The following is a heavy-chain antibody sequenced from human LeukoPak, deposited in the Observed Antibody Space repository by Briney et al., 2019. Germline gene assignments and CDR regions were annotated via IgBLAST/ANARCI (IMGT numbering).Heavy chain of an antibody. CDR3: ARDPHGYWWFDP. CDR2: ISGSGGST. D-gene: IGHD3-22*01. V-gene: IGHV3-23*01. J-gene: IGHJ5*02. Sequence: PGGSLRLSCAASGFTFSSYAMSWVRQAPGKGLEWVSAISGSGGSTYYADSVKGRFTISRDNRKNTLYLQMNNLRAEDTAVYYCARDPHGYWWFDPWGQGTLVTVSS. CDR1: GFTFSSYA.